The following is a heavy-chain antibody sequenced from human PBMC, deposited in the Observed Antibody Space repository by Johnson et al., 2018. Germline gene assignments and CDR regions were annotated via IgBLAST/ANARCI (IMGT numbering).Heavy chain of an antibody. J-gene: IGHJ4*02. CDR2: SYSSGST. Sequence: CSYSSGSTDYNPSLKSRVTVSVDTPKNQFSLHLSSVTAADTAVYYCARGPSSFSRSPGWHFDYWGQGTLVTVAS. V-gene: IGHV4-4*09. D-gene: IGHD6-6*01. CDR3: ARGPSSFSRSPGWHFDY.